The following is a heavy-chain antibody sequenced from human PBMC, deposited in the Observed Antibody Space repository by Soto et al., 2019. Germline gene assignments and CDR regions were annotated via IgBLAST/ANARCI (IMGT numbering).Heavy chain of an antibody. Sequence: SETLSLTCTVSGGSISGYYWSWIRQPPGKGPEWIGYIHYSGSTNYNPSLKSRITISVDTSKNQFSLKLTSVTAADTAVYYCARGQSNSAWALFDYWGQGTLVTVSS. CDR2: IHYSGST. V-gene: IGHV4-59*01. CDR1: GGSISGYY. D-gene: IGHD6-19*01. J-gene: IGHJ4*02. CDR3: ARGQSNSAWALFDY.